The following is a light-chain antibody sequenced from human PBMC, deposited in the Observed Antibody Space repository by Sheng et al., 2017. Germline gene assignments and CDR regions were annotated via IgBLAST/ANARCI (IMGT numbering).Light chain of an antibody. J-gene: IGLJ1*01. CDR3: QSRDTTGTQYV. CDR1: SLRSYY. V-gene: IGLV3-19*01. CDR2: GKN. Sequence: SSELTQDPAVSVALGQTVRITCQGDSLRSYYVTWYHQQPGQAPLLVFYGKNKRPSGISDRFSGSSSGNTASLTITRAQAEDEGDYFCQSRDTTGTQYVFARGTKVTVL.